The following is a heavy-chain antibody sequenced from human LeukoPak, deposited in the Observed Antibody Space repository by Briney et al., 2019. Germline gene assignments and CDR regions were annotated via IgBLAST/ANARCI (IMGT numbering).Heavy chain of an antibody. D-gene: IGHD2-15*01. J-gene: IGHJ4*02. Sequence: GWSLRLSRAASGFTFSSYSMNWVRQAAGKGLEGVSSISSSSSYIYYPAPLHGRFTNSRDNAKNSLYLQMNSLRAEDTAVYYCASIDDYWGQGTLVTVSS. V-gene: IGHV3-21*01. CDR2: ISSSSSYI. CDR1: GFTFSSYS. CDR3: ASIDDY.